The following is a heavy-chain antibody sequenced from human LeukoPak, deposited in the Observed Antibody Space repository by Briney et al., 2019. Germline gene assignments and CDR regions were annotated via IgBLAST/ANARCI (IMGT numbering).Heavy chain of an antibody. CDR3: ARGYHRYYYGSGRWYNWFDP. CDR2: TNPNSGNT. V-gene: IGHV1-8*01. Sequence: ASVKVSCKASGYTFTSYDINWVRQATGQGLEWMGWTNPNSGNTGYAQKFQGRVTMTRNTSISTAYMELSSLRSEDTAVYYCARGYHRYYYGSGRWYNWFDPWGQGTLVTVSS. J-gene: IGHJ5*02. D-gene: IGHD3-10*01. CDR1: GYTFTSYD.